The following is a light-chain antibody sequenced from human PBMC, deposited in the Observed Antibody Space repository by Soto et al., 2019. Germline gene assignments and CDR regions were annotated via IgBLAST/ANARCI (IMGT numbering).Light chain of an antibody. CDR2: AAS. Sequence: DIQMTQSPSSLSASVGDRVTITCRASQSISSYLNWYQQKPGKAPKLLIYAASGGVPSRFSGGGSGTEFTLTISSLQPEDSATYYCQQSYTNPLSFGGGTKVDI. V-gene: IGKV1-39*01. CDR3: QQSYTNPLS. CDR1: QSISSY. J-gene: IGKJ4*01.